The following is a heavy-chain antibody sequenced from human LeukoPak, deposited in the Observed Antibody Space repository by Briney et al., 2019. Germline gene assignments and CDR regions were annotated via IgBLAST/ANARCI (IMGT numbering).Heavy chain of an antibody. CDR1: SGSISSGSYY. CDR2: IYTSGNT. CDR3: ARELVDIVVVVGAMTQPYYFDY. Sequence: SETLSLTCTVSSGSISSGSYYWSWIRQPAGKGLEWIVRIYTSGNTNYNSSPKRRLTISVDTSKNQCSLKLSSVTAADTAVYYCARELVDIVVVVGAMTQPYYFDYWGQGTLVTVSS. V-gene: IGHV4-61*02. D-gene: IGHD2-15*01. J-gene: IGHJ4*02.